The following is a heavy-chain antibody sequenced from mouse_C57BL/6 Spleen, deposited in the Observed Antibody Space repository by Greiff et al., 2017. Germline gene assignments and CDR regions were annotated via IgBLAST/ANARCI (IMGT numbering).Heavy chain of an antibody. CDR3: ARGDGRYAMDY. D-gene: IGHD1-1*01. CDR2: IYPGGGYT. J-gene: IGHJ4*01. V-gene: IGHV1-63*01. Sequence: VQLQQSGAQLVRPGTSVKMSCKASGYTFTNYWIGWAKQRPGHGLEWIGDIYPGGGYTNYNEKFKGKATLTADKSSSTAYMQFSSLTSEDSAIYYCARGDGRYAMDYWGQGTSVTVSS. CDR1: GYTFTNYW.